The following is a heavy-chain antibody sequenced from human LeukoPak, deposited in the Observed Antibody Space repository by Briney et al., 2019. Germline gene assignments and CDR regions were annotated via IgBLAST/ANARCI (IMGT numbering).Heavy chain of an antibody. D-gene: IGHD2-15*01. Sequence: GGSLRLSCAAYGFSVGTNYMTWVRQAPGKGLQWVSVIYSGDNTYYADSVKGRFTISRDTPKNTLYLQMNSLRAEDTAVYYCARDTGSGYCTGGRCRGAFDIWGQGTKVTVSS. CDR1: GFSVGTNY. V-gene: IGHV3-53*01. CDR3: ARDTGSGYCTGGRCRGAFDI. J-gene: IGHJ3*02. CDR2: IYSGDNT.